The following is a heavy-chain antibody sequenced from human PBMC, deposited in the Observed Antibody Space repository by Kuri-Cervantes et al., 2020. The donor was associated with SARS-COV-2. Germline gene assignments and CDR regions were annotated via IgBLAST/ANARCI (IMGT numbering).Heavy chain of an antibody. CDR3: ARRGRGGDQRHYYYGMDV. V-gene: IGHV1-69*13. CDR1: GGTFSSYA. Sequence: SVKVSCKASGGTFSSYAISWVRQAPGQGPEWMGGSIPMFGTAKNAQKFQGRVTITADESTSTAYMELRSLRSEDTAVYYCARRGRGGDQRHYYYGMDVWGQGTTVTVSS. CDR2: SIPMFGTA. J-gene: IGHJ6*02. D-gene: IGHD4-17*01.